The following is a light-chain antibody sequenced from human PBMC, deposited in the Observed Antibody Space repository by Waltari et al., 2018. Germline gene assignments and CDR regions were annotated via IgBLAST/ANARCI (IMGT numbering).Light chain of an antibody. V-gene: IGLV1-40*01. CDR3: QSHDSSHYV. Sequence: QSVLTQPPSVSGAPGQRVTISCTGSSSNIGAGYDVHWYQHLPGTAPKHCLFANTNRPAGVPDRFSASKSGTSASLAITGLQAEDEADYYCQSHDSSHYVFGTGTKVTVL. CDR2: ANT. CDR1: SSNIGAGYD. J-gene: IGLJ1*01.